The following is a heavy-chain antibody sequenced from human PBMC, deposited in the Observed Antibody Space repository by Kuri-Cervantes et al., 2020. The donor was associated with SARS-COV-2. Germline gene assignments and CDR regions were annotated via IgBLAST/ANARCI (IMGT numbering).Heavy chain of an antibody. Sequence: GGSLRLSCAASGFTFSSYGMHWVRQAPGKGLEWVAFIRYDGSNKYYADSVKGRFTISRDNSKNTLYLQRNSLRAEDTAVYYCASGLPYYYDSSGYSWFDPWGQGTLVTVSS. D-gene: IGHD3-22*01. V-gene: IGHV3-30*02. CDR1: GFTFSSYG. CDR2: IRYDGSNK. CDR3: ASGLPYYYDSSGYSWFDP. J-gene: IGHJ5*02.